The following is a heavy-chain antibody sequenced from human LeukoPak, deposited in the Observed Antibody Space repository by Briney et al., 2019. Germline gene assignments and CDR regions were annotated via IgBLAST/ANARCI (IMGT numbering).Heavy chain of an antibody. CDR1: GFTFSDYY. D-gene: IGHD5-18*01. CDR3: ARGYAQLDP. J-gene: IGHJ5*02. V-gene: IGHV3-11*05. CDR2: ISSSSTYR. Sequence: GGSPRLSCAASGFTFSDYYMSWIRQAPGKGLEWVSYISSSSTYRNYADSVKGRFTISRDNAKNSLYLQMNSLRAEDTAVYYCARGYAQLDPWGQGTLVTVSS.